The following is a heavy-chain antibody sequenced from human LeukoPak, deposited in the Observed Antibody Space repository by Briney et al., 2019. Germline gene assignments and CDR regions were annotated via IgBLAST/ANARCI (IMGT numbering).Heavy chain of an antibody. D-gene: IGHD2-2*01. V-gene: IGHV1-8*02. CDR2: INPYNGNT. Sequence: ASVKVSCKASGYTFTSYGISWVRQAPGQGLEWMGWINPYNGNTNYAQKFQGRVTMTRNTSISTAYMELSSLRSEDTAVYYCARGAGAVDCSSTSCRIFRWFDPWGQGTLVTVSS. CDR1: GYTFTSYG. CDR3: ARGAGAVDCSSTSCRIFRWFDP. J-gene: IGHJ5*02.